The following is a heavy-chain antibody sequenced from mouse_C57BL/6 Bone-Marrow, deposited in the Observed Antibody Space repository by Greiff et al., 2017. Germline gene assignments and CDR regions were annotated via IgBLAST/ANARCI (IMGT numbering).Heavy chain of an antibody. Sequence: EVQVVESGGDLVKPGGSLKLSCAASGFTFSSYGMSWVRQTPDKRLEWVATISSGGSYTYYPDSVKGRFTISRDNAKNTLYLQMSSLKSEDTAMYYWARQALRSGDYWGQGTSVTVSS. CDR2: ISSGGSYT. J-gene: IGHJ4*01. CDR1: GFTFSSYG. CDR3: ARQALRSGDY. V-gene: IGHV5-6*01.